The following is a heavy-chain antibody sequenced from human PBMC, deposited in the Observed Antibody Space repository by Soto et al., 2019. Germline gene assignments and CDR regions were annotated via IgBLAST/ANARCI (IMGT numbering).Heavy chain of an antibody. CDR2: INHSGST. CDR1: GGSFSGYY. J-gene: IGHJ5*02. V-gene: IGHV4-34*01. Sequence: QVQLQQWGAGLLKPSETLSLTCAVYGGSFSGYYWSWIRQPPGKGLEWIGEINHSGSTNYNPSLKSRVTISVDTSKNQFSLKLSSVTAADTAVYYCARRRRGYSSSWYWFDPWGQGTLVTVSS. D-gene: IGHD6-13*01. CDR3: ARRRRGYSSSWYWFDP.